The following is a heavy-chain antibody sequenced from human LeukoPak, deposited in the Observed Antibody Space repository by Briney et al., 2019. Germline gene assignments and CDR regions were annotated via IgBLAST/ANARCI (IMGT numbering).Heavy chain of an antibody. CDR2: INPNNGDT. CDR1: GYTFTGYY. D-gene: IGHD2-2*01. V-gene: IGHV1-2*02. J-gene: IGHJ4*02. Sequence: GASVKVSCKASGYTFTGYYMHWVRQAPGQGLEWMGWINPNNGDTYYAQKFQGRVTMTRDTSISTAYMELTRLTSDDTAIYYCARGYQFGGIIYFDYWGQGALVTVSS. CDR3: ARGYQFGGIIYFDY.